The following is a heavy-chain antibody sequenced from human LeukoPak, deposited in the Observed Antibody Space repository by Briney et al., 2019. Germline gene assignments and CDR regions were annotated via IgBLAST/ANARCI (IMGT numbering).Heavy chain of an antibody. CDR2: IYTSGST. V-gene: IGHV4-4*07. J-gene: IGHJ4*02. Sequence: PSETLSLTCTVSGGSISSYYWSWIRPPAGKGLEWVGRIYTSGSTTYNPALKSRVPMSVDTTENQSSLKLSSVTTADTAVYYCARQIRGVIDYWGQGTLVTVSS. D-gene: IGHD3-10*01. CDR1: GGSISSYY. CDR3: ARQIRGVIDY.